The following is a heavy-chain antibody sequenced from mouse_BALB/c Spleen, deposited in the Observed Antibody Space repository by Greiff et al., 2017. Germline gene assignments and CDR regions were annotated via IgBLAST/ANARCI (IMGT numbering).Heavy chain of an antibody. Sequence: EVHLVESGGGLVKPGGSLKLSCAASGFTFSSYAMSWVRQSPEKRLEWVAEISSGGSYTYYPDTVTGRFTISRDNAKNTLYLEMSSLRSEDTAMYYGARDPQAWFAYWGQGTLVTVSA. V-gene: IGHV5-9-4*01. J-gene: IGHJ3*01. CDR2: ISSGGSYT. CDR1: GFTFSSYA. CDR3: ARDPQAWFAY. D-gene: IGHD3-2*02.